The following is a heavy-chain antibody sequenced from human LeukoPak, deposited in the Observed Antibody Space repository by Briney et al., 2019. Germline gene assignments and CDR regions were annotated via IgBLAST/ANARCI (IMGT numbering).Heavy chain of an antibody. CDR1: GFTFSSYS. Sequence: PGGSLRLSCAASGFTFSSYSMNWVRQAPGKGLEWVSSISSSSSYIYYADSVKGRFTISRDNAKNSLYLQMNSLRAEDAAEYYCARDYCGGDCYYDYWGQGTLVTVSS. J-gene: IGHJ4*02. CDR3: ARDYCGGDCYYDY. CDR2: ISSSSSYI. V-gene: IGHV3-21*01. D-gene: IGHD2-21*02.